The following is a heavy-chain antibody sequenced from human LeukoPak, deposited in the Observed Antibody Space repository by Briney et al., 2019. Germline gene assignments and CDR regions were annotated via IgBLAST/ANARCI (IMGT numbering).Heavy chain of an antibody. V-gene: IGHV3-30*02. J-gene: IGHJ4*02. D-gene: IGHD2-2*02. CDR3: AKDRDIVVVPAAITD. CDR2: IRYDGSNK. Sequence: PGGSLRLSCAASGFTFSSYGMHWVRQAPGQGLEWVAFIRYDGSNKYYADSVKGRFTISRDNSKNTLYLQMNSLRAEDTAVYYCAKDRDIVVVPAAITDWGQGTLVTVSS. CDR1: GFTFSSYG.